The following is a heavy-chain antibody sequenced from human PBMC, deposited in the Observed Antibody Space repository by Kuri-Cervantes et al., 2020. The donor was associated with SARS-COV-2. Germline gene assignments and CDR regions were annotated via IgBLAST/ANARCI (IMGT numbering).Heavy chain of an antibody. V-gene: IGHV3-9*01. CDR1: GFTFDDYA. Sequence: SLKISCAASGFTFDDYAMHWVRQAPGKGLEWVSGISWNSGSIGYADSVKGRFTISRDNAKNSLYLQMNSLRAEDTAVYYCTRWRVGAKTWGQGTLVTVSS. CDR2: ISWNSGSI. J-gene: IGHJ4*02. D-gene: IGHD1-26*01. CDR3: TRWRVGAKT.